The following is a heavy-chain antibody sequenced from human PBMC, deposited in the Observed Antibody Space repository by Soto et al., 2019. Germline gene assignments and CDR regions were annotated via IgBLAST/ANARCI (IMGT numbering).Heavy chain of an antibody. CDR1: GFTFSSYG. V-gene: IGHV3-30*18. J-gene: IGHJ5*02. CDR3: AKDSGYGNINWFDP. D-gene: IGHD5-12*01. Sequence: GGSLRLSCAASGFTFSSYGMHWVRQAPGKGLEWVAVISYDGSNKYYADSVKGRFTISRDNSKNTLYLQMNSLRAEDTAVYYCAKDSGYGNINWFDPWGQGTLVTVS. CDR2: ISYDGSNK.